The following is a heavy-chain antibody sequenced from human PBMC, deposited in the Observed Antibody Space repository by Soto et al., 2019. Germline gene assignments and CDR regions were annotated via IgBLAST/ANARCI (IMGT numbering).Heavy chain of an antibody. D-gene: IGHD6-19*01. CDR3: ARYGIAVAGTLPGSPHYYYYMDV. V-gene: IGHV4-59*08. J-gene: IGHJ6*03. CDR2: IYYSGST. Sequence: SETLSLTCTVSGGSISSYYWSWIRQPPGKGLEWIGYIYYSGSTNYNPSLKSRVTISVDTSKNQFSLKLSSVTAADTAVYYCARYGIAVAGTLPGSPHYYYYMDVWGKGTTVTVSS. CDR1: GGSISSYY.